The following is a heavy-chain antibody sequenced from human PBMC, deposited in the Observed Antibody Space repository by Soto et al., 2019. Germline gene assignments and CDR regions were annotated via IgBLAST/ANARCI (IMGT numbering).Heavy chain of an antibody. Sequence: EVQLLESGGGLVQPGGSLRLSCAASGFTFSSYAMSWVRQAPGKGLEWVSAISGSGISTYYADSVKGRFTISRDNSKNTLYLQMNSLRAEDTSAYYCAKEVVYSSGWETFDYWGQGTQVTVSS. CDR1: GFTFSSYA. CDR3: AKEVVYSSGWETFDY. J-gene: IGHJ4*02. CDR2: ISGSGIST. D-gene: IGHD6-19*01. V-gene: IGHV3-23*01.